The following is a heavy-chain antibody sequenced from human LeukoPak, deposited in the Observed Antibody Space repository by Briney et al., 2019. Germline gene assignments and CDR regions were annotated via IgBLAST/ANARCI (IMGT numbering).Heavy chain of an antibody. CDR1: GFTFSSYA. V-gene: IGHV3-30-3*01. D-gene: IGHD3-10*01. Sequence: GRSLRLSCAASGFTFSSYAMHWVRQAPGKGLEWVAVISYDGSNKYYADSVKGRFTISRDNSKNTLYLQMNSLRAEDTAVYYCARELRTTMVRGVGGSFDYWGQGTLVTVSS. CDR3: ARELRTTMVRGVGGSFDY. CDR2: ISYDGSNK. J-gene: IGHJ4*02.